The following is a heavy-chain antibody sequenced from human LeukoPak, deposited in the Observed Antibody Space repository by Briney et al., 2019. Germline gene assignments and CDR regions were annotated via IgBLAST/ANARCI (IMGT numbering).Heavy chain of an antibody. CDR3: ARAYSSGWYVGVGDY. Sequence: SETLSLTCAVYGGSFSGYYWSWIRQPPGKGLEWIGEINHSGSTNYNPSLKGRVTISVDTSKNQFSLKLSSVTAADTAVYYCARAYSSGWYVGVGDYWGQGTLVTVSS. CDR2: INHSGST. D-gene: IGHD6-19*01. CDR1: GGSFSGYY. J-gene: IGHJ4*02. V-gene: IGHV4-34*01.